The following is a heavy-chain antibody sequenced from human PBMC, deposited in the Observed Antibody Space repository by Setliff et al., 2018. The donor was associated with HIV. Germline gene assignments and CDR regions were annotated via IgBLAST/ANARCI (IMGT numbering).Heavy chain of an antibody. D-gene: IGHD6-19*01. V-gene: IGHV1-69*05. CDR3: ARLPYSSGWYLDY. CDR1: GGTFSNYG. CDR2: IIPASGST. Sequence: GASVKVSCKASGGTFSNYGMSWVRQAPGQGLDWMGGIIPASGSTNYAQKFQGRVTITTDESTSTAYMELSSLRSEDTAVYYCARLPYSSGWYLDYWGQGTLVTVSS. J-gene: IGHJ4*02.